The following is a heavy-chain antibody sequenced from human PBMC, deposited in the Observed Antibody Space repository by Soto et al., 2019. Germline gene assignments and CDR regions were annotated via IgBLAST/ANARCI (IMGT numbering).Heavy chain of an antibody. D-gene: IGHD6-13*01. Sequence: QVQLVESGGGVVQPGRSLRLSCAASGFTFSTHAMHWVRQAPGKGLECVAIVSFDGSNKYYADSVKGRFTISRDNSKNPLYLQMSGLTPENTAFYYCARAQTGITTAGGGRIDRWGQGTLVTVSS. V-gene: IGHV3-30-3*01. J-gene: IGHJ5*02. CDR1: GFTFSTHA. CDR2: VSFDGSNK. CDR3: ARAQTGITTAGGGRIDR.